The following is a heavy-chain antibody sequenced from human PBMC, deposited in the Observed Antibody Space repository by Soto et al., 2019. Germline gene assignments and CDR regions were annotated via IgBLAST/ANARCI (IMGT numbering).Heavy chain of an antibody. CDR3: ARRGRDGDYYYGMDV. D-gene: IGHD4-17*01. CDR1: GYSFTSYW. V-gene: IGHV5-10-1*01. J-gene: IGHJ6*02. Sequence: ESLKISCKGSGYSFTSYWISWVRQMPGKGLEWMGRIDPSDSYTNYSPSFQGHVTISADKSISTAYLQWSSLKASDTAMYYCARRGRDGDYYYGMDVWGQGTTVTVSS. CDR2: IDPSDSYT.